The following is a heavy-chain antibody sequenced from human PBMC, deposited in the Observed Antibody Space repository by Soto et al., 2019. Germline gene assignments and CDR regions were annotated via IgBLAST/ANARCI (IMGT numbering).Heavy chain of an antibody. Sequence: EVQMLESGGYLVQPGGSLRVSCASGFTFSHYTMAWVRQAPGKGLEWVSGFSRSDGVAYYSDSVKGRFTISRDNSKNTVFLQMNSLRAEDTAAYYCANGGPHGPIDGRLSYFHHWDQGTLVTVSS. J-gene: IGHJ4*02. V-gene: IGHV3-23*01. D-gene: IGHD3-16*01. CDR3: ANGGPHGPIDGRLSYFHH. CDR1: GFTFSHYT. CDR2: FSRSDGVA.